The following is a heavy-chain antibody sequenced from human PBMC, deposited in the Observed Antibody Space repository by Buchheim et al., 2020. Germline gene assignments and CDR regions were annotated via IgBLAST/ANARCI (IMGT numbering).Heavy chain of an antibody. CDR1: GFTFSSYG. J-gene: IGHJ6*02. V-gene: IGHV3-30*18. D-gene: IGHD3-3*01. CDR2: ISYDGSNK. CDR3: AKDLYDFWSGSKKYGMDV. Sequence: QVQLVESGGGVVQPGRSLRLSCAASGFTFSSYGMHWVRQAPGKGLEWVAVISYDGSNKYYADSVKGRFTISRDNSKNTLYPQMNSLRAEDTAVYYCAKDLYDFWSGSKKYGMDVWGQGTT.